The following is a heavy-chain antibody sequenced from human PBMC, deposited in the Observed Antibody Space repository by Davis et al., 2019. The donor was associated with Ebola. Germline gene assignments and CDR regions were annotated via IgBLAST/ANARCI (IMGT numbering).Heavy chain of an antibody. J-gene: IGHJ4*02. CDR1: GYTFRSYG. Sequence: ASVTVSCKTSGYTFRSYGITWVRQAPGQGLQWVGWVSTYDNTSRPAQSLQGRLTLTKDTPTSTVFLELRSLRIDDTAIYYCARDPFPGPTWGRGTLVTVSS. CDR3: ARDPFPGPT. V-gene: IGHV1-18*01. CDR2: VSTYDNTS.